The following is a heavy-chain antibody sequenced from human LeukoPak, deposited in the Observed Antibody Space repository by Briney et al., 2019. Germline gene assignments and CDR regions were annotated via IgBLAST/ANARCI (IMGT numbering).Heavy chain of an antibody. CDR2: ISSSFSTI. D-gene: IGHD3-10*01. CDR3: ARDPQNMVRGTYFDY. Sequence: GGSLRLSCAASGFTFSDYYMSWIRQAPGRGREWLSYISSSFSTINYADSVKGRFTISRDNAKNSLYLQMNNLRAEDTAVYYCARDPQNMVRGTYFDYWGQGALVTVSS. CDR1: GFTFSDYY. J-gene: IGHJ4*02. V-gene: IGHV3-11*04.